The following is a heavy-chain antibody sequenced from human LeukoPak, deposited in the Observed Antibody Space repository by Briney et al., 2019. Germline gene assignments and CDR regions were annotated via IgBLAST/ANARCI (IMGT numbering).Heavy chain of an antibody. CDR1: GGSISSGSYY. Sequence: SESLSLTCTVSGGSISSGSYYWSWIRQPAGKGLEWIGLIYASGSTNYNPSLKSQVTISVDTSKNQFSLKLSSVTAADTAVYYCARDLAGVVVPAATVYYYYYYMDVWGKGTTVTVSS. J-gene: IGHJ6*03. CDR2: IYASGST. D-gene: IGHD2-2*01. CDR3: ARDLAGVVVPAATVYYYYYYMDV. V-gene: IGHV4-61*02.